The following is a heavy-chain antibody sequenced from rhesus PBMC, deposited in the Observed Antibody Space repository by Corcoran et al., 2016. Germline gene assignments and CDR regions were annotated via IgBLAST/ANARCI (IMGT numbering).Heavy chain of an antibody. Sequence: QVRLQQWGDGLVKPSETLSLTCAVYGGSICGYYWRLIRPPPGKGQECIGNFGDNYANHNLNPSLKSRITISKDTSKNQFSLKLTSGTAADPAVYYCARGGHGSNFGYFDIWGPGTPNTLSS. J-gene: IGHJ2*01. CDR3: ARGGHGSNFGYFDI. CDR1: GGSICGYY. D-gene: IGHD1-44*02. CDR2: FGDNYANH. V-gene: IGHV4-73*01.